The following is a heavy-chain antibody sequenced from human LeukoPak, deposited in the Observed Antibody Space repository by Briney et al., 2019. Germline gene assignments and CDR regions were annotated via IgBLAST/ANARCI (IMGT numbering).Heavy chain of an antibody. V-gene: IGHV3-23*01. CDR3: AKQALGATILYFDY. J-gene: IGHJ4*02. CDR2: ISGSGGST. D-gene: IGHD1-26*01. CDR1: GFSFSSYA. Sequence: PGGSLRLSCATSGFSFSSYAMSWVRQAPGKGLEWVSAISGSGGSTYYADSVKGRFTISRDNSKNTLYLQMNSLRAEDTAVYYCAKQALGATILYFDYWGQGTLVTVSS.